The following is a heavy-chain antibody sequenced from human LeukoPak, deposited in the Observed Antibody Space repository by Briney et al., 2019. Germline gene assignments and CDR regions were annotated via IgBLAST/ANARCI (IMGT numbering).Heavy chain of an antibody. D-gene: IGHD6-13*01. V-gene: IGHV4-31*03. CDR1: GGPISSGGFY. Sequence: PSETLSLTCTVSGGPISSGGFYWSWIRQHPGEGLEWIGYIYYSGSTYYNPSLKSRVTISVDTSKNQFSLKLTSVTAADTAVYYCARNVIAAADYFDSWGQGTLVTVSS. J-gene: IGHJ4*02. CDR2: IYYSGST. CDR3: ARNVIAAADYFDS.